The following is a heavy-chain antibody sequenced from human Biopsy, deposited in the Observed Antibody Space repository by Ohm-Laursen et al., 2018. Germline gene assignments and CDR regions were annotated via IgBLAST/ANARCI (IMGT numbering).Heavy chain of an antibody. CDR2: ISASGNHI. CDR1: GFTFSGFS. CDR3: ARDGEAKYCKHGVCPSDF. Sequence: GSLRLSCAASGFTFSGFSMNWVRQAPGKGLEWVSSISASGNHIYYTDSVKGRFTVSRDNGKNSVYLQMNSLRVGDTAVYYCARDGEAKYCKHGVCPSDFWGQGTLVTVSS. D-gene: IGHD2-8*01. J-gene: IGHJ4*02. V-gene: IGHV3-21*01.